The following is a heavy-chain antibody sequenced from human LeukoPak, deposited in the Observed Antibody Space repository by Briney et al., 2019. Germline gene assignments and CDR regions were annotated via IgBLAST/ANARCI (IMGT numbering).Heavy chain of an antibody. CDR2: IYYSGST. CDR3: ARLVRTYYYDSSGYYWDY. V-gene: IGHV4-59*08. D-gene: IGHD3-22*01. J-gene: IGHJ4*02. Sequence: SETLSLTCTVSGGSISSSYWGWIRQPPGKGLEWIGYIYYSGSTNYNPSLKSRVTISVDTSKNQFSLKLTSVTAADTAVYYCARLVRTYYYDSSGYYWDYWGQGTLVTVSS. CDR1: GGSISSSY.